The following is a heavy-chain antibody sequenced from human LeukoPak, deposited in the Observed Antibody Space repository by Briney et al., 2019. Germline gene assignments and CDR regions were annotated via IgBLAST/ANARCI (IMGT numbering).Heavy chain of an antibody. CDR3: ARTMTGGFFDF. CDR2: IDGDGGST. D-gene: IGHD3-16*01. V-gene: IGHV3-74*03. CDR1: RFTFSGFW. J-gene: IGHJ4*02. Sequence: GGSLRLSCAASRFTFSGFWMHWVRQAPGTGLVWVSRIDGDGGSTTYADSVKGRFTISRDNARNTLHLQMISLRAEDTAVYYCARTMTGGFFDFWGQGTLVTVSS.